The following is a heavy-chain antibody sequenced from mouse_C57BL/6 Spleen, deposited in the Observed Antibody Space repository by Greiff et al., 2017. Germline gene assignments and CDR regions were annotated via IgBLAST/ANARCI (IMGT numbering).Heavy chain of an antibody. Sequence: VQLQQSGAELVRPGSSVKLSCKASGYTFTSYWMHWVKQRPIQGLEWIGNIDPSDSETHYNQKFKDKATLTVDKSSSTAYMQLSSLTSEDSAVYYCARGRYGSSYDYAMDYWGQGTSVTVSS. V-gene: IGHV1-52*01. CDR1: GYTFTSYW. J-gene: IGHJ4*01. CDR3: ARGRYGSSYDYAMDY. D-gene: IGHD1-1*01. CDR2: IDPSDSET.